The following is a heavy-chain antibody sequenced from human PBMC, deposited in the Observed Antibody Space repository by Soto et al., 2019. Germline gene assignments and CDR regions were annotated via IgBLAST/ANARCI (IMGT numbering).Heavy chain of an antibody. D-gene: IGHD3-10*01. Sequence: TLSLTCTVSGGSISSYYWSWIRQPPGKGLEWIGYIYYSGSTNYNPSLKSRVTISVDTSKNQFSLKLSSVTAADTAVYYCARVITYGSGSYPFDYWGQGTLVTVSS. CDR2: IYYSGST. V-gene: IGHV4-59*01. CDR3: ARVITYGSGSYPFDY. CDR1: GGSISSYY. J-gene: IGHJ4*02.